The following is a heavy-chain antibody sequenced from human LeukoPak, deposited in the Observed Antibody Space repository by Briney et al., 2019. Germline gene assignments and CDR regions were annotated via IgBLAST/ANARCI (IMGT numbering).Heavy chain of an antibody. J-gene: IGHJ4*02. CDR1: GFTFSSYS. V-gene: IGHV3-21*01. CDR3: AREMKVSIAVAALDY. D-gene: IGHD6-19*01. CDR2: ISSSSSSYI. Sequence: GGSLRLSCAASGFTFSSYSMNWVRQAPGKGLEWVSSISSSSSSYIYYADSVKGRFTISRDNAKNSLYLQMNSLRAEDTAVYYCAREMKVSIAVAALDYWGQGTLVTVSS.